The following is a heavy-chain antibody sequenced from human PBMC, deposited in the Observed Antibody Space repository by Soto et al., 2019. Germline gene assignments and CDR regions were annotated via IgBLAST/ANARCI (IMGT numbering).Heavy chain of an antibody. Sequence: QVQLVESGGGVVQPGRSLRLSCAASGFTFSSYGMHWVRQAPGKGLEWVAVISYDGSNKYYADSVKGRFTISRDNSKNTLCLQMSRRSAEDTAVYYCAKAGSYDFWSGYADYFYYWGQGTLVTVSS. V-gene: IGHV3-30*18. CDR3: AKAGSYDFWSGYADYFYY. CDR2: ISYDGSNK. J-gene: IGHJ4*02. D-gene: IGHD3-3*01. CDR1: GFTFSSYG.